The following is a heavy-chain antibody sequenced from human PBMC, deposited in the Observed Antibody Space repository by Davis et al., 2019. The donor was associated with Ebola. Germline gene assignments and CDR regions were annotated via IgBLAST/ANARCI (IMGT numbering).Heavy chain of an antibody. CDR3: ARDRPLDFFFGDYYGMDV. CDR1: VITFSSYA. V-gene: IGHV3-23*01. CDR2: ISGSGGST. J-gene: IGHJ6*02. D-gene: IGHD3-16*01. Sequence: GGSLRLSCTDSVITFSSYAMTWVRQAPGKGLEWVSAISGSGGSTYYADSVKGRFTISRDNSRNTLYLQMNSLRAGDTAVYYCARDRPLDFFFGDYYGMDVWGQGTTVTVSS.